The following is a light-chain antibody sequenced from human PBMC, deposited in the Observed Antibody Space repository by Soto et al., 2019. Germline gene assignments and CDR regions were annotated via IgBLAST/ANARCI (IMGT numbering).Light chain of an antibody. CDR2: AAS. J-gene: IGKJ4*01. V-gene: IGKV1-9*01. CDR3: QRLNSYPLT. Sequence: DIQLTQSPSFLSASVGDRVTITCRASQGISSYLAWYQQKPGKAPKLLIYAASTLQSGVPSRFSGSGSGTEFTLTISSLQPYDFATYYCQRLNSYPLTFGGGTKVDIK. CDR1: QGISSY.